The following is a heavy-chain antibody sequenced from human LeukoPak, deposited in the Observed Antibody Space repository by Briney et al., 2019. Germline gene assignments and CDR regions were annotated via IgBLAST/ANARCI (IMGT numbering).Heavy chain of an antibody. CDR1: GFTYSDYC. CDR3: VREYYYNSSGYRALRY. Sequence: GGSLRLSCAASGFTYSDYCMSWVRQAPGKGLEWVANIKEDGSEKNYVDSVKGRFTISRDNTENSLYLQMSGLRVEDMAVYYCVREYYYNSSGYRALRYWGQGTLVTVSS. CDR2: IKEDGSEK. J-gene: IGHJ4*02. V-gene: IGHV3-7*01. D-gene: IGHD3-22*01.